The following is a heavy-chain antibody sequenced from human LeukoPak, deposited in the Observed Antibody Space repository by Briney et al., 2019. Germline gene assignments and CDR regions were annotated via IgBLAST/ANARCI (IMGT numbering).Heavy chain of an antibody. V-gene: IGHV4-61*02. D-gene: IGHD5-24*01. J-gene: IGHJ4*02. Sequence: PSETLSLTCTVSGGSISSSSYYWGWIRQPAGKGLEWIGRIYTSGSTNYNPSLKSRVTMSVDTSKNQFSLKLSSVTAADTAVYYCARGGRDGYKEYYFDYWGQGTLVTVSS. CDR3: ARGGRDGYKEYYFDY. CDR1: GGSISSSSYY. CDR2: IYTSGST.